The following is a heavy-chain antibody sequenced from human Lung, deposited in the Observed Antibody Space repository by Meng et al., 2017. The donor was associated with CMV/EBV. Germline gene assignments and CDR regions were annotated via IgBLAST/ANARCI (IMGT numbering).Heavy chain of an antibody. CDR1: GYPFTIYY. D-gene: IGHD6-13*01. CDR2: INPSAGGT. V-gene: IGHV1-46*01. Sequence: ASXXVSXKASGYPFTIYYMHWVRQAPGQGLEWMGIINPSAGGTSYAQKFRGRLTMTRDTSTSTVYMEMSSLRYEDTAVYYCARDRGYANSWYESDYWGQGTLVTVSS. CDR3: ARDRGYANSWYESDY. J-gene: IGHJ4*02.